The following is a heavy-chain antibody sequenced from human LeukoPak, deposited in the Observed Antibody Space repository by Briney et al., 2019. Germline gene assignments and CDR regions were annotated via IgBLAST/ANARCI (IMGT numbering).Heavy chain of an antibody. J-gene: IGHJ4*02. D-gene: IGHD2-2*01. CDR3: ARDGGYCSSTSCPIDY. CDR2: ISAYNGNT. V-gene: IGHV1-18*01. CDR1: GYTFTSYG. Sequence: ASVKVSCKASGYTFTSYGISWVRQAPGQGLEWMGWISAYNGNTNYAQKLQGRVTMTTDTSTSTAYMELRSLRSDDTAVYYCARDGGYCSSTSCPIDYWGQGTLVTVSS.